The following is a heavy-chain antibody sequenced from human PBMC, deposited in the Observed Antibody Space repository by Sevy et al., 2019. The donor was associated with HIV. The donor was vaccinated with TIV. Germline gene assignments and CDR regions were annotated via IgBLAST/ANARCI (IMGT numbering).Heavy chain of an antibody. D-gene: IGHD3-3*01. V-gene: IGHV3-11*01. Sequence: GGSLRLSCAASGFNLTDYYINWIRQAPGKGLEWISYISGGDTTTYYSDSVKGRFTVSRDNAKNSLYLQMNSLRAEDTAVYYCAREGLGDFWSGRSFDYWGQGTLVTVSS. J-gene: IGHJ4*02. CDR3: AREGLGDFWSGRSFDY. CDR1: GFNLTDYY. CDR2: ISGGDTTT.